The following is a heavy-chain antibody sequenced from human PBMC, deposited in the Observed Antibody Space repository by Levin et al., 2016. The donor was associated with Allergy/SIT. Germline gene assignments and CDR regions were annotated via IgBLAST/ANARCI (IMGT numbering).Heavy chain of an antibody. Sequence: GGSLRLSCAGSGFTFGDYYMIWIRQAPGQGLEWVSYISGKTNYTKYADSVKGRFTISRDNARNSVYLQMNNLRAEDSAVYFCARSPTVLWFGVLLQDGFDLWGQGTKVTVSS. D-gene: IGHD3-10*01. J-gene: IGHJ3*01. V-gene: IGHV3-11*03. CDR3: ARSPTVLWFGVLLQDGFDL. CDR2: ISGKTNYT. CDR1: GFTFGDYY.